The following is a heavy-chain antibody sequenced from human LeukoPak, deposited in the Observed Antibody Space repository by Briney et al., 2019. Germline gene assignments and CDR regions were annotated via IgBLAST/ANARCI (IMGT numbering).Heavy chain of an antibody. Sequence: ASVKVSCESSGYTFTSYGISWVRQAPGQGLEWMGWISAYNGNTNYAQKLQGRVTMTTDTSTSTAYMELRSLRSDDTAVYYCARVHDILTGYYLHDAFDIWGQGTMVTVSS. V-gene: IGHV1-18*01. CDR2: ISAYNGNT. CDR1: GYTFTSYG. D-gene: IGHD3-9*01. J-gene: IGHJ3*02. CDR3: ARVHDILTGYYLHDAFDI.